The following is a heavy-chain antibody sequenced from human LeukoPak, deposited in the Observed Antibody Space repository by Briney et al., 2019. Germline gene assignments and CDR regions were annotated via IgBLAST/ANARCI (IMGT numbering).Heavy chain of an antibody. Sequence: QAGGSLRLSCAASGFTVSSNYMTWVRQAPGKGLEWVSLIYRGGSTYYADSVKGRFTISRDNSKNTLYLQMNSLRAEDTAVYYCAKDTYRYSGSYRLLDYWGQGTLVTVSS. CDR1: GFTVSSNY. CDR3: AKDTYRYSGSYRLLDY. CDR2: IYRGGST. V-gene: IGHV3-53*01. J-gene: IGHJ4*02. D-gene: IGHD1-26*01.